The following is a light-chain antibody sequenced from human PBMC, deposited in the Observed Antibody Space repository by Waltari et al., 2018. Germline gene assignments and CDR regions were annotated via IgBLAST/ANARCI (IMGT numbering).Light chain of an antibody. CDR1: QSISNW. CDR3: QQYNNYTPKT. V-gene: IGKV1-5*01. CDR2: KAS. Sequence: IQVTQSPSTLSASVGDRVTITCRATQSISNWLAWYQQKPGKAPKPLIYKASTLESGVPSRFSGSGSGTEFTLTSSSLQPDDFATYFCQQYNNYTPKTFGQGTKVDIK. J-gene: IGKJ1*01.